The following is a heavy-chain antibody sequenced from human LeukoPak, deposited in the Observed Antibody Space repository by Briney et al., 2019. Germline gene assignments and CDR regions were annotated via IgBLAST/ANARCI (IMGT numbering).Heavy chain of an antibody. CDR2: MNPNSGNT. J-gene: IGHJ6*03. D-gene: IGHD3/OR15-3a*01. Sequence: ASVRVSCKASGYTFNSYDNNWVRQATGQGLEWMGWMNPNSGNTGYAQKFQGRVTMTKNNSISTAYMELSSLRSEDTAIYYCARALSWTTESYYYMDVWGKGTTVTVSS. CDR3: ARALSWTTESYYYMDV. V-gene: IGHV1-8*01. CDR1: GYTFNSYD.